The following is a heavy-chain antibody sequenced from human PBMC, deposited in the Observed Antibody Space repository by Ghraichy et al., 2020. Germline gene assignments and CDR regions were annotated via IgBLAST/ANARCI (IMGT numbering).Heavy chain of an antibody. D-gene: IGHD3-10*01. CDR2: INPNSGGT. V-gene: IGHV1-2*04. CDR1: GYTFTGYY. J-gene: IGHJ5*02. CDR3: ARDGMGLWFGELLS. Sequence: ASVKVSCKASGYTFTGYYIHWVRQAPGQGLEWMGWINPNSGGTNYAQKFQGWVTMTRDTSISTTYMELSRLRSDDTAVYYCARDGMGLWFGELLSWGQGTLVTVSS.